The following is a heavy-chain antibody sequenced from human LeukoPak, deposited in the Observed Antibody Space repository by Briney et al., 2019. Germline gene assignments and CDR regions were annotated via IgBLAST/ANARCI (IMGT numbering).Heavy chain of an antibody. CDR2: ISSKANSYAT. D-gene: IGHD1-1*01. V-gene: IGHV3-73*01. CDR3: TRLGMSLER. J-gene: IGHJ4*02. CDR1: GFTFSGSA. Sequence: GGSLRLSCAASGFTFSGSAMHWVRQASGKGLEWVACISSKANSYATADAVSVRGTFTSSRDDTTKSAYLQMHSPKAEAVSVFYCTRLGMSLERWGQGTLVTVSS.